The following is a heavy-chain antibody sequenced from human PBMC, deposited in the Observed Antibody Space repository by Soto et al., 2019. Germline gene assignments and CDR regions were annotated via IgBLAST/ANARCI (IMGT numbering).Heavy chain of an antibody. CDR1: GFSLTTSGVG. CDR2: FYCDDDK. CDR3: AHRVLRAVFGLVTTTAIYFDF. Sequence: QITLNESGPTVVKPTETLTLTCTFSGFSLTTSGVGVCWVRQSPGKAPEWLAFFYCDDDKRYSTFLKSRPTITKDTSKNPVVLTMANVDPADTATYYCAHRVLRAVFGLVTTTAIYFDFWGQGTPVVVSS. D-gene: IGHD3-3*01. J-gene: IGHJ4*02. V-gene: IGHV2-5*02.